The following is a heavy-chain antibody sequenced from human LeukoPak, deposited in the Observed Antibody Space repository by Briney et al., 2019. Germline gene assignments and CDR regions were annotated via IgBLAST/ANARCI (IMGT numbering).Heavy chain of an antibody. Sequence: KPSETLSLTCTVSGSSISAYYWTWIRQSPGEGLEWIGNIYYSGSTIYNPSLKSRVTISVETSKNQFSLKLNSVTAADTAVYYCARHPGYGDFEYWGQGTLVTVSS. CDR1: GSSISAYY. J-gene: IGHJ4*02. CDR3: ARHPGYGDFEY. V-gene: IGHV4-59*08. CDR2: IYYSGST. D-gene: IGHD4-17*01.